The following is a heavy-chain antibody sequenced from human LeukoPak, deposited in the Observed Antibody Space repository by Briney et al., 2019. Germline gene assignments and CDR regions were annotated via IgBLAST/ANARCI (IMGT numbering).Heavy chain of an antibody. CDR1: GFTFTDYS. CDR2: LGRSGENR. Sequence: GGSLRLSCAASGFTFTDYSMSWFRQAPGKGLEWVSGLGRSGENRYYATSVRGRFSISRDSSKDTVYPQMNSLRAEDTAIYYCVKDRPCETCMPMDAWGQGTTVTVSS. V-gene: IGHV3-23*01. CDR3: VKDRPCETCMPMDA. J-gene: IGHJ6*02. D-gene: IGHD2-2*01.